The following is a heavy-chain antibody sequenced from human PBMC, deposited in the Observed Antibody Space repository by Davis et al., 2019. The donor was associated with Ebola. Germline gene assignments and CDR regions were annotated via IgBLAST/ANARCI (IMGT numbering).Heavy chain of an antibody. Sequence: GESLKISCKDSGNSFTSHWIGWVRQMPGKGLEWMGIIYTGDSDTRYGPSFRGQVTISADKSVKTAFLQWSSLKASDTAMYYCASLRRTITGMDDGFDIWGQGTKVTVSS. J-gene: IGHJ3*02. V-gene: IGHV5-51*01. D-gene: IGHD2-8*02. CDR2: IYTGDSDT. CDR3: ASLRRTITGMDDGFDI. CDR1: GNSFTSHW.